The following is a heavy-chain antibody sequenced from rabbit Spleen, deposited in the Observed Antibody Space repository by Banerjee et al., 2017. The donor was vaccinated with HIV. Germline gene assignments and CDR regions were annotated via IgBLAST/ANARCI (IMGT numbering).Heavy chain of an antibody. J-gene: IGHJ4*01. Sequence: QEQLEESGGDLVKPEGSLTLTCTASGFSFSSSYWICWVRQAPGKGLEWIACIHGASSGSTYYASWAKGRFTISKTSSTTVTLQMTSLTAADTATYFCARDDDNNGGYIFNLWGPGTLVTV. V-gene: IGHV1S45*01. CDR3: ARDDDNNGGYIFNL. CDR1: GFSFSSSYW. D-gene: IGHD1-1*01. CDR2: IHGASSGST.